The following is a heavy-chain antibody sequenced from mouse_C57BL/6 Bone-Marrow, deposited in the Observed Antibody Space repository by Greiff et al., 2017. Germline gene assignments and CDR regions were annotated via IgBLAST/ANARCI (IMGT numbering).Heavy chain of an antibody. V-gene: IGHV1-81*01. D-gene: IGHD1-1*01. Sequence: VKLMESGAELARPGASVKLSCKASGYTFTSYGISWVKQRTGQGLEWIGEIYPRSGNTYYNEKFKGKATLTADKSSSTAYMELRSLTSEDSAVYFCARNHYYGSSLYYFDYWGQGTTLTVSS. CDR2: IYPRSGNT. CDR3: ARNHYYGSSLYYFDY. J-gene: IGHJ2*01. CDR1: GYTFTSYG.